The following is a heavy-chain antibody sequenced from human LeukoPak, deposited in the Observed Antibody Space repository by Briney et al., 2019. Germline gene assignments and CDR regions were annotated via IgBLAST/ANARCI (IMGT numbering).Heavy chain of an antibody. J-gene: IGHJ2*01. CDR1: GGPISIYY. V-gene: IGHV4-4*07. CDR2: IYTRGSN. D-gene: IGHD2-15*01. Sequence: ASETLPLPCTVSGGPISIYYWSWLRPPAGKGLEGFGRIYTRGSNNYNPSLKSRVTMSVDTSKNQFSLKLSSVTAAHTAVYYCARSQYCSGGSCYKVIWYFALWGRGTLVTVSS. CDR3: ARSQYCSGGSCYKVIWYFAL.